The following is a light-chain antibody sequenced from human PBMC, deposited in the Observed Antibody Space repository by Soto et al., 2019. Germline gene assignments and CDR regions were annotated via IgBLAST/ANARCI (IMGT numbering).Light chain of an antibody. Sequence: QSVLTQPPSVSGAPGQRVTISCTGSSSNIGAGYDVHWYQQLPGTAPKLLIYGNSSRPSGVPDRFSGSKSGTSASLAITGLQAEDEADYYCQSYDTSLSGSVFGGRTKLTVL. CDR3: QSYDTSLSGSV. CDR1: SSNIGAGYD. CDR2: GNS. J-gene: IGLJ2*01. V-gene: IGLV1-40*01.